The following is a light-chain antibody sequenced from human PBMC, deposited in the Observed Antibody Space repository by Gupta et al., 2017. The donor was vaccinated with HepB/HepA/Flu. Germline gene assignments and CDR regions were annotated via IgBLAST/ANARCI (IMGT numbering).Light chain of an antibody. V-gene: IGKV1-39*01. CDR3: QQSDSTTYT. Sequence: DIQMTQSPSSLSASVGDRVTITCRASQSISSYLNWYQQKPGKAPKLLIYAASSLQSGVPSRFSGSGSGTDFTLTISSRQPEDFATYYCQQSDSTTYTFGQGTKLEIK. CDR1: QSISSY. J-gene: IGKJ2*01. CDR2: AAS.